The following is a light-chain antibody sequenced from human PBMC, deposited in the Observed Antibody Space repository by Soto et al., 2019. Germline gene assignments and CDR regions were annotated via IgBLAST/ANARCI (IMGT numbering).Light chain of an antibody. Sequence: DIQMTQSPSTLSASIGDRVTITCRASQRITNWLVWYQQKPGKAPKLLIYKASSLESGVSSRFSGSGSGTEFTLTISSLQPDDAATYYCQQYNSYPYTFGQGTQLAIQ. CDR2: KAS. V-gene: IGKV1-5*03. CDR1: QRITNW. J-gene: IGKJ2*01. CDR3: QQYNSYPYT.